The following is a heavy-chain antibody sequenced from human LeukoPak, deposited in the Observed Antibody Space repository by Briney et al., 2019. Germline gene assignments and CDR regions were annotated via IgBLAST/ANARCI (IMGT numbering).Heavy chain of an antibody. J-gene: IGHJ4*02. CDR3: ATWDDYGDYVAFEY. CDR1: GFTFSSYT. Sequence: GGSLRLSCAGSGFTFSSYTMNWVRQAPGKGLEWVSSISSSATYIYYADSVRGRFTISRDDAKNSLLLHMNSLRAEDTAVCYCATWDDYGDYVAFEYWGQGTLVTVSS. D-gene: IGHD4-17*01. V-gene: IGHV3-21*01. CDR2: ISSSATYI.